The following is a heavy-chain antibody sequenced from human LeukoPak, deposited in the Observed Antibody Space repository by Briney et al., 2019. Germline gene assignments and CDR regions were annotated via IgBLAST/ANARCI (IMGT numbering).Heavy chain of an antibody. Sequence: PGGSLRPSCAASGFTFSSYGMHWVRQAPGKGLEWVAFIRYDGSNKYYADSMKGRLTISRDNSQNTLYLHMNSLRAEGTAVYYCAKDRLLWFGELAPSADYWGQGTLVTVSS. V-gene: IGHV3-30*02. J-gene: IGHJ4*02. CDR1: GFTFSSYG. CDR3: AKDRLLWFGELAPSADY. D-gene: IGHD3-10*01. CDR2: IRYDGSNK.